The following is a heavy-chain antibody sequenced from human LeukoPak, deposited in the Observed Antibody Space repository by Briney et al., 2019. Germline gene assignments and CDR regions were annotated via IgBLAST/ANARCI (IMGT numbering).Heavy chain of an antibody. CDR2: LYYSGST. Sequence: SSETLSLTCTVSGGSISSSSYYWGWIRQPPGKGLEWIGSLYYSGSTYYNPSLKSRVTISVDTSKNQFSLKLSSVTAADTAVYYCARFRGSYYDSSGYLMVGFDYWGQGTLVTVSS. CDR3: ARFRGSYYDSSGYLMVGFDY. D-gene: IGHD3-22*01. CDR1: GGSISSSSYY. J-gene: IGHJ4*02. V-gene: IGHV4-39*07.